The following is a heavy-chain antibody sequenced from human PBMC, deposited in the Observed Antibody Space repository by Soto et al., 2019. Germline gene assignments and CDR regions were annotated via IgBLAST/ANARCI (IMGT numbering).Heavy chain of an antibody. J-gene: IGHJ6*02. V-gene: IGHV1-18*01. CDR3: AREGPAPYYYYGMDV. CDR1: EYSFTTYG. Sequence: QVQLVQSRGEVKKPGASVKVSCKTSEYSFTTYGISWVRRAPGQGLEWMGWISGYNGNTNYAQNLQGRVTMTTDTSTSTAYMELRSLRSDDTAVYYCAREGPAPYYYYGMDVWGQGSTATVSS. CDR2: ISGYNGNT.